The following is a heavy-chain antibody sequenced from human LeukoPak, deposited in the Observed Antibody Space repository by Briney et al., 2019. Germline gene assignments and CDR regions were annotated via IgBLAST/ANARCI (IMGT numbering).Heavy chain of an antibody. D-gene: IGHD6-13*01. Sequence: ASVKVSCKASGYTFTSYYMHWVRQAPGQGLEWMGIINPSGGSTSYAQKFQGRVTMTRDTSTSTVYMELSSLRSEDTAVYYCASDSIAAAPVYYMDVWGKGTTVTVSS. V-gene: IGHV1-46*01. CDR3: ASDSIAAAPVYYMDV. CDR1: GYTFTSYY. J-gene: IGHJ6*03. CDR2: INPSGGST.